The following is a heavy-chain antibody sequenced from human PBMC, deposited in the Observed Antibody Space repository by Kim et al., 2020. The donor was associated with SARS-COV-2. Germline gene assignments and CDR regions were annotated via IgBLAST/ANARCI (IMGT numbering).Heavy chain of an antibody. D-gene: IGHD3-16*01. V-gene: IGHV4-59*01. CDR1: GGSISSYY. J-gene: IGHJ5*02. CDR2: IYYSGST. Sequence: SETLSLTCTVSGGSISSYYWSWIRQPPGKGLEWIGYIYYSGSTNYNPSLKSRVTISVDTSKNQFSLKLSSVTAADTAVYYCARGGYDYSYNWFDPWGQGTLVTVSS. CDR3: ARGGYDYSYNWFDP.